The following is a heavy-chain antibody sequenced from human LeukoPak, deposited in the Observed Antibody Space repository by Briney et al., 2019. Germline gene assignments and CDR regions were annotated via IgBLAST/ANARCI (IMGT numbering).Heavy chain of an antibody. CDR3: AKDLNYDFWSGLGN. D-gene: IGHD3-3*01. V-gene: IGHV3-64*04. CDR1: GFTFSNYA. CDR2: ISSNGHRT. J-gene: IGHJ4*02. Sequence: GGSLRLSCSASGFTFSNYAMHWVRQAPGKGLEHVSVISSNGHRTYYADSVKGRFTISRDNSKNTLYLQMNSLRAEDTAVYYCAKDLNYDFWSGLGNWGQGTLVTVSS.